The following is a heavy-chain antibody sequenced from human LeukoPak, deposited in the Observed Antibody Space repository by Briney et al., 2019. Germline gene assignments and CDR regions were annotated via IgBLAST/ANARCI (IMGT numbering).Heavy chain of an antibody. Sequence: ESLKISCKGSGYSFTSYWIGWVRQMPGKGLEWMGIIYPGDSDTRYSPSFQGQVTISADKSISTAYLQWSSLKASDTAMYYCARHEYSSGWYAYYGMDVWGQGTTVTVSS. J-gene: IGHJ6*02. CDR1: GYSFTSYW. CDR2: IYPGDSDT. D-gene: IGHD6-19*01. V-gene: IGHV5-51*01. CDR3: ARHEYSSGWYAYYGMDV.